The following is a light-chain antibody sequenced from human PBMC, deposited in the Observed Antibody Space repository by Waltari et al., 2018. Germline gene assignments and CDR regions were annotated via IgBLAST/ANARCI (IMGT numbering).Light chain of an antibody. CDR1: QSVRRS. Sequence: EIVLTQSPGTLSLSPGDRATLSCRASQSVRRSLTWYQQKPGQAPRLLIYDTSTRATGIPDRFSGSGSGTDFSLTISRLEPEELAVYYCQEYVNLPATFGQGTKVEIK. V-gene: IGKV3-20*01. J-gene: IGKJ1*01. CDR2: DTS. CDR3: QEYVNLPAT.